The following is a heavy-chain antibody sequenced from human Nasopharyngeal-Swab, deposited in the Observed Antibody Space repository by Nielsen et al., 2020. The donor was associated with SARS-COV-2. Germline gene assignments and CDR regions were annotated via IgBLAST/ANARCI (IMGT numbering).Heavy chain of an antibody. J-gene: IGHJ4*02. D-gene: IGHD6-13*01. CDR3: AKELSSSWWY. Sequence: GESLKISCAASGFTFSSYAMSWVRQAPGKGLEWVSAITGNGGSTYYADSVKGRFTISRDNSKNTMYLQMNSLRAEDTAVYYCAKELSSSWWYWGQGTLVTVSP. V-gene: IGHV3-23*01. CDR2: ITGNGGST. CDR1: GFTFSSYA.